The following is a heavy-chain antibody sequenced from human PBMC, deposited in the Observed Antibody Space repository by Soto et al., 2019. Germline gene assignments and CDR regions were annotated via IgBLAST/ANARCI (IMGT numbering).Heavy chain of an antibody. J-gene: IGHJ4*02. Sequence: SETLSLTCTVSGGSISSYYWSWIRQPPGKGLEWIGYIYYSGSTNYNPSLKSRVTISVDTSKNQFSLKLSSVTAADTAVYYCARDIAGYGDYSFFDYWGQGTLVTVSS. CDR3: ARDIAGYGDYSFFDY. CDR2: IYYSGST. CDR1: GGSISSYY. D-gene: IGHD4-17*01. V-gene: IGHV4-59*01.